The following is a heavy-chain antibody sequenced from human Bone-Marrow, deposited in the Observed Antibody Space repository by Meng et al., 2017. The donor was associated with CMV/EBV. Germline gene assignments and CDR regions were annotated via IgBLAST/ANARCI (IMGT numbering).Heavy chain of an antibody. V-gene: IGHV1-2*02. CDR3: ERRDAIYYYFVMDV. CDR1: GYTFSGYY. D-gene: IGHD2-8*01. CDR2: INTNSGDT. J-gene: IGHJ6*02. Sequence: ASVKDSCKASGYTFSGYYIHWVRQAPGQGLEWMGWINTNSGDTNYAQNFQDRVTMTTDTYISTDYMELSRLRSDDTAGYYCERRDAIYYYFVMDVWGQGTTVTVSS.